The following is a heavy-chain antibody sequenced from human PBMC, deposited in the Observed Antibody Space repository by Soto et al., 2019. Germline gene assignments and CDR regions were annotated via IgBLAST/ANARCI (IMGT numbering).Heavy chain of an antibody. V-gene: IGHV3-64*01. CDR3: ARGFEDIVVVPAASDAFDI. CDR1: GFTFSSYA. Sequence: SLRLSCAASGFTFSSYAMHWVRQAPGKGLEYVSAISSNGGSTYYANSVKGRFTISRDNSKNTLYLQMGSLRAEDMAVYYCARGFEDIVVVPAASDAFDIWGQGTMVTVSS. CDR2: ISSNGGST. J-gene: IGHJ3*02. D-gene: IGHD2-2*01.